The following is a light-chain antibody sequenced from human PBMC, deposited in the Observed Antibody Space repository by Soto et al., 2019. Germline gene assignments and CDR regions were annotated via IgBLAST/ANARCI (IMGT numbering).Light chain of an antibody. V-gene: IGKV3-15*01. CDR1: QSVSSN. Sequence: EIVMTQSPATLSVSPGERATLSCRASQSVSSNLAWYQQKPGQAPRLLIYDASTSATGIPARFSGSGSGTEFTLTISSLQSEDFAVYYCQQYNDWPPKYTFGQGTKLEIK. CDR2: DAS. CDR3: QQYNDWPPKYT. J-gene: IGKJ2*01.